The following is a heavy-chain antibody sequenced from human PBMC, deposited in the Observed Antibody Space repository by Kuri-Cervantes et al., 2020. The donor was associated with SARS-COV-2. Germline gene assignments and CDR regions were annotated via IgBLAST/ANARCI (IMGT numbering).Heavy chain of an antibody. V-gene: IGHV4-34*11. D-gene: IGHD5-18*01. CDR1: GGSFSGLS. J-gene: IGHJ6*02. Sequence: SETLSLTCAVHGGSFSGLSWSWIRQSPGKGLEWIGYIYYSGSTNYNPSLKSRVTISVDTSKNQFSLKLSSVTAADTAVYYCARAAGYIDGSYYYYGLDVWGQGTTVTVSS. CDR2: IYYSGST. CDR3: ARAAGYIDGSYYYYGLDV.